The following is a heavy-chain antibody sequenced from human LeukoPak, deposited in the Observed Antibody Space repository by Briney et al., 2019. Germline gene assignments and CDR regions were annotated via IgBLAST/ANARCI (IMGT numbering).Heavy chain of an antibody. CDR1: KFTFSHYG. V-gene: IGHV3-30*18. D-gene: IGHD3-3*01. Sequence: GGSLRLSCTASKFTFSHYGMQWVRQAPGKGLEWVAVISSDGSIKVYADSVKGRFTLSRDNSINTVDLQMNSLRAEDTAVYYCVKEYHSRGFGAYFDYWGQGTLVTVSS. CDR2: ISSDGSIK. CDR3: VKEYHSRGFGAYFDY. J-gene: IGHJ4*02.